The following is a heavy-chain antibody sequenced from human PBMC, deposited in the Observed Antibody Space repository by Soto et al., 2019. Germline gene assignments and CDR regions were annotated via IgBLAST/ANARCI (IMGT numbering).Heavy chain of an antibody. V-gene: IGHV1-18*01. J-gene: IGHJ4*02. CDR1: GNTFTSYG. CDR2: ISAYNGNT. D-gene: IGHD3-22*01. Sequence: ASVKVSCKASGNTFTSYGISWVRQAPGQGLEWMGWISAYNGNTKYEPKLQGRITMTTDSSTSTAYMELRSLRSDDTAVYYCAIQSYYYDSSGYLGLDYWGQGTLVTAPQ. CDR3: AIQSYYYDSSGYLGLDY.